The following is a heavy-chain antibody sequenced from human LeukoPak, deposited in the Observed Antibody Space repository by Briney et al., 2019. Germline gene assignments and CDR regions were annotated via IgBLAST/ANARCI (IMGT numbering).Heavy chain of an antibody. CDR3: ARDPHKYYYGSGSYGWFDP. D-gene: IGHD3-10*01. CDR1: GGSISSGSYY. Sequence: PSETLSLTCTVSGGSISSGSYYWSWIRQPAGKGLEWIGRIYTSGSTNYNPSLKSRVTISVDTSKNQSSLKLSSVTAADTAVYYCARDPHKYYYGSGSYGWFDPWGQGTLVTVSS. J-gene: IGHJ5*02. V-gene: IGHV4-61*02. CDR2: IYTSGST.